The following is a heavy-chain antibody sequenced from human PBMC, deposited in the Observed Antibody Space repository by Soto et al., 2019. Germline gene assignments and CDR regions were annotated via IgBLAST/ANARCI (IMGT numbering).Heavy chain of an antibody. CDR2: INSDGST. CDR1: GFTFGNFW. J-gene: IGHJ4*02. V-gene: IGHV3-74*01. Sequence: EVQLVESGGGLVQPGGSLRLSCAASGFTFGNFWMHWVRQAPGKGLVWVSRINSDGSTSYADSVKGRLTISRDNAKNTVYLQMNSLRGEDTAVYYCARGLYREYGQDSWGQGALVTVSS. CDR3: ARGLYREYGQDS. D-gene: IGHD3-10*01.